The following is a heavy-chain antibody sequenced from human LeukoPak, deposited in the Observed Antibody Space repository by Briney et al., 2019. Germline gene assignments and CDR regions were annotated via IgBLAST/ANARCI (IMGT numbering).Heavy chain of an antibody. J-gene: IGHJ6*02. CDR3: AKDYRSYLDV. CDR2: ISYDGSNK. Sequence: GGSLRLSCAASGFTFSSYGMHWVRQAPGKGLEWVAVISYDGSNKYYADSVKGRFTISRDNSKNTLYLQMNCLRAEDTAAYYCAKDYRSYLDVWGQGTTVTVSS. CDR1: GFTFSSYG. V-gene: IGHV3-30*18. D-gene: IGHD3-10*01.